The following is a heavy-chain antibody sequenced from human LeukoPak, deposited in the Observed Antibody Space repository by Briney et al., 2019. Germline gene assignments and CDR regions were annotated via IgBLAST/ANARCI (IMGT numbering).Heavy chain of an antibody. Sequence: ASVKVSCKASGYTFTSYAMHWVRQAPGQRLEWMGWINAGNGNTKYSQKFQGRATITRDTSASTAYMELSSLRSEDTAVYYCAREPAMGPYYYYGMDVWGKGTTVTVSS. CDR2: INAGNGNT. CDR1: GYTFTSYA. D-gene: IGHD5-18*01. V-gene: IGHV1-3*01. CDR3: AREPAMGPYYYYGMDV. J-gene: IGHJ6*04.